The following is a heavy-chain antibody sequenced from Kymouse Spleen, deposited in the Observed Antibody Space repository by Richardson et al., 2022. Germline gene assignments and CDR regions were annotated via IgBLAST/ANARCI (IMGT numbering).Heavy chain of an antibody. J-gene: IGHJ4*02. D-gene: IGHD6-6*01. CDR1: GGSISSSSYY. V-gene: IGHV4-39*01. CDR2: IYYSGST. Sequence: QLQLQESGPGLVKPSETLSLTCTVSGGSISSSSYYWGWIRQPPGKGLEWIGSIYYSGSTYYNPSLKSRVTISVDTSKNQFSLKLSSVTAADTAVYYCARLIAARQIDYWGQGTLVTVSS. CDR3: ARLIAARQIDY.